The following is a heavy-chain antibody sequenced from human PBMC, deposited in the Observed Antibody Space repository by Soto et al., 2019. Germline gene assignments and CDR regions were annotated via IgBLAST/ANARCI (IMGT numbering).Heavy chain of an antibody. J-gene: IGHJ4*02. CDR1: GFTFSSYG. D-gene: IGHD1-1*01. CDR2: IWYDGSNK. CDR3: ARDKDRVGVLEFDY. Sequence: QVQLVESGGGVVQPGRSLRLSCAASGFTFSSYGMHWVRQAPGKGLEWVAVIWYDGSNKYYADSVKGRFTISRDNSKNTLYLQMNSLRAEDTAVYYCARDKDRVGVLEFDYWGQGTLVTVSS. V-gene: IGHV3-33*01.